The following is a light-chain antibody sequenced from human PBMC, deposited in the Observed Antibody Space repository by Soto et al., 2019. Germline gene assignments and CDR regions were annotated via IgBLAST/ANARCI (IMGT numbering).Light chain of an antibody. CDR3: QQGYSPLLT. J-gene: IGKJ4*01. Sequence: DIHMTQSPPSLSASVGDRVTLTCRASQSISKYLNWYQVKSGKGPKLLIYATSTLQSGVPSRFSGSRSGTEFTLTINDLQPEDFAVYYCQQGYSPLLTFGGGTRVEIK. V-gene: IGKV1-39*01. CDR2: ATS. CDR1: QSISKY.